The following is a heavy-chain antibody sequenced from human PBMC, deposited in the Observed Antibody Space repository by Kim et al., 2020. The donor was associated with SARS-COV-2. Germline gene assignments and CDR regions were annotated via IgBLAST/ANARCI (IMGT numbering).Heavy chain of an antibody. CDR2: K. J-gene: IGHJ3*02. D-gene: IGHD3-3*02. CDR3: AGTSIWGAFDI. V-gene: IGHV3-7*01. Sequence: KCSVVCVKGRFTISRDNAMNSLYLQMNSQRAEDTAVYYCAGTSIWGAFDIWGQGTMVTVSS.